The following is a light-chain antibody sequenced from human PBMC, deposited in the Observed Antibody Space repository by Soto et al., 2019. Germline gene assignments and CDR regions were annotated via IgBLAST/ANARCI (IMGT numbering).Light chain of an antibody. V-gene: IGLV2-23*03. J-gene: IGLJ3*02. CDR1: SSDVGSYNL. Sequence: QSVLTQPASVSGSPGQSITISCTGTSSDVGSYNLVSWYQQHPGKAPKLMIYEGSKRPSGVSNRFSGSKSGNTASLTISGLQDGDEANYYCCSYAGSSTFVVFGGGTKLTVL. CDR3: CSYAGSSTFVV. CDR2: EGS.